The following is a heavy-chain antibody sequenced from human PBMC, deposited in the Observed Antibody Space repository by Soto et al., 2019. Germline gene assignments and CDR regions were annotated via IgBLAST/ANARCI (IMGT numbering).Heavy chain of an antibody. D-gene: IGHD2-8*02. V-gene: IGHV3-9*01. J-gene: IGHJ4*02. CDR2: ADWNSGSI. Sequence: GWSLILSCAASGFNLDDYAMHWVRQAPGKGLGRVSGADWNSGSIGYADSVKGRFTISRDNARNSLFLLMNSLRPEDTAFYYCAKGTLVVEESWNDSWGQGALVTVSS. CDR1: GFNLDDYA. CDR3: AKGTLVVEESWNDS.